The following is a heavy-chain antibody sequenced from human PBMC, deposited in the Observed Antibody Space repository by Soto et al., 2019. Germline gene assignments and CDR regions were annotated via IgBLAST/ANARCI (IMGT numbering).Heavy chain of an antibody. J-gene: IGHJ4*02. V-gene: IGHV1-3*01. CDR2: INAGNGNT. CDR3: ARGFDYGDYNYPGSFDY. Sequence: GASVKVSCKASGYTFTSYAMHWVRQAPGQRLEWMGWINAGNGNTKYSQKFQGRVTITRDTSASTAYMELSSLRSEDTAVYYCARGFDYGDYNYPGSFDYWGQGTLVTVSS. CDR1: GYTFTSYA. D-gene: IGHD4-17*01.